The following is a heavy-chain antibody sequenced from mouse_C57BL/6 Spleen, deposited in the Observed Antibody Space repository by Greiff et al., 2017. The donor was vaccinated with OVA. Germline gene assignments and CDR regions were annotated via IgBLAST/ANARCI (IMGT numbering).Heavy chain of an antibody. J-gene: IGHJ2*01. V-gene: IGHV2-5*01. CDR3: AKNGDGNSYYFDY. CDR1: GFSLTSYG. CDR2: IWRGGST. D-gene: IGHD1-1*01. Sequence: QVQLQQSGPGLVQPSQSLSITCTVSGFSLTSYGVHWVRQSPGKGLEWLGVIWRGGSTDYNVAFMLRLSITKDNSKCQVYFKVNCRQADDTAIYYDAKNGDGNSYYFDYWGQGTTLTVSS.